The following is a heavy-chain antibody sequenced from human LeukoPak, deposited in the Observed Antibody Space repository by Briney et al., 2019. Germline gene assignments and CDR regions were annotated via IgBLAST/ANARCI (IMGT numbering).Heavy chain of an antibody. D-gene: IGHD3-22*01. J-gene: IGHJ4*02. CDR1: GYTFTSYG. Sequence: ASVKVSCKASGYTFTSYGISWVRQAPGQGLKWMGWISAYNGNTNYAQKLQGRVTMTTDTSTSTAYMELRSLRSDDTAVYYCARGYYYDSSGYYYHFDYWGQGTLVTVSS. CDR3: ARGYYYDSSGYYYHFDY. V-gene: IGHV1-18*01. CDR2: ISAYNGNT.